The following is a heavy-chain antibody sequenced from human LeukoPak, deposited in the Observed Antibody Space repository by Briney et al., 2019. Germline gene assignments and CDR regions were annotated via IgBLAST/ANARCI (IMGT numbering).Heavy chain of an antibody. D-gene: IGHD2-2*01. J-gene: IGHJ4*02. CDR2: IRSKAYGGTT. Sequence: PGGSLRLSCTASGFTFGDCAMSWVRQAPGKGLEWVGFIRSKAYGGTTEYAASVKGRFTISRDDSKSIAYLQMNSLKTEDTAVYYCTRDQMVVVPAAVFDYWAQGTLVTVSS. CDR1: GFTFGDCA. V-gene: IGHV3-49*04. CDR3: TRDQMVVVPAAVFDY.